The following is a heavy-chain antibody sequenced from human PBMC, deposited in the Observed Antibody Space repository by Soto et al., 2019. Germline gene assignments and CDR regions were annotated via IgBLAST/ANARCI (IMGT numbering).Heavy chain of an antibody. V-gene: IGHV3-21*01. CDR2: ISSSSSYI. CDR3: ERERNTMVRGEKRTHYDP. Sequence: GGSLRLSCAASGFTFSSYSMNWVRQAPGKGLEWVSSISSSSSYIYYADSVKGRFTISRDNAKNSLYLQMNSLRAEDTAVYYCERERNTMVRGEKRTHYDPWGQGTLVTVSS. CDR1: GFTFSSYS. J-gene: IGHJ5*02. D-gene: IGHD3-10*01.